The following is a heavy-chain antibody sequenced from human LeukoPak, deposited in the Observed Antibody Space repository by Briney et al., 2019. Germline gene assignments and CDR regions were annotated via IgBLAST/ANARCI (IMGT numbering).Heavy chain of an antibody. V-gene: IGHV1-69*13. CDR2: IIPIFGTA. CDR3: ARGGYSGYDFMGHYYYYYMDV. J-gene: IGHJ6*03. D-gene: IGHD5-12*01. Sequence: ASVKVSCKASGGTFSSYAISWVRQAPGQGLEWMGGIIPIFGTANYAQKFQGRVTITADESTSTAYMELSSLRSEDTAVYYCARGGYSGYDFMGHYYYYYMDVWGKGTTVTISS. CDR1: GGTFSSYA.